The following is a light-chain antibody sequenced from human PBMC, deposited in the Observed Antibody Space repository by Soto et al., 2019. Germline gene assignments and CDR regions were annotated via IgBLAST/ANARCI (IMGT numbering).Light chain of an antibody. CDR3: CSYADYSYV. J-gene: IGLJ1*01. CDR1: SSDVGGHNY. CDR2: DVI. Sequence: QSVLTQPRSVSGSPGQSVTISCTGTSSDVGGHNYVSWYQQHPDKAPKLMIYDVIKRPSGVPDRFSGSKSGNTASLTISGLQAEDEADYYCCSYADYSYVFGTGTKLTVL. V-gene: IGLV2-11*01.